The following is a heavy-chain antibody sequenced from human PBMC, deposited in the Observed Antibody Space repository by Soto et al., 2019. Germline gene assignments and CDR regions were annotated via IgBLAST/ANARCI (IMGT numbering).Heavy chain of an antibody. Sequence: EVQLVESGGGLVQPGGSLRLSCAASGFTVSSDYMTWVRQAPGKGLEWVSVISRGGSAYYADSVKGRFTISRDNSKNTXYLQMNXLXXXDXXXXXXXXDTFGGAYDFWHGGQGTLVTVSS. CDR2: ISRGGSA. CDR1: GFTVSSDY. J-gene: IGHJ4*02. V-gene: IGHV3-66*01. D-gene: IGHD3-3*01. CDR3: XXDTFGGAYDFWH.